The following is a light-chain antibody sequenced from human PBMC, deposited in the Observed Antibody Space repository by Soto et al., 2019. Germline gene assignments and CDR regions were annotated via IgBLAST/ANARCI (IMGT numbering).Light chain of an antibody. J-gene: IGLJ2*01. Sequence: QAVVTQAPSLTVSPGGTVTLTCGSSTGTVTSGHYPYWFQQMPGQAPRTLIYDTSNKHSWTPARFSGSLLGGKAALTLSGAQPEEEAEYYCLLSYSGAQAVFGGGTKVTVL. CDR2: DTS. CDR3: LLSYSGAQAV. V-gene: IGLV7-46*01. CDR1: TGTVTSGHY.